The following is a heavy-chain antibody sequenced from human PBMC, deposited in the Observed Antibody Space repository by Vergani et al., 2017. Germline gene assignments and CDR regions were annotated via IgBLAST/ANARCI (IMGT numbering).Heavy chain of an antibody. CDR1: GFTFSACP. D-gene: IGHD3-9*01. Sequence: EVQLLQSGGGVIQPGGSVRLSCAASGFTFSACPMTWVRQAPGKGLEWVSAISARYPSTYYADSVKGRFTISRDNSKNMLYLQMNSLRAEDPAVYYCATLDLDYGGQGTLVTVSS. V-gene: IGHV3-23*01. CDR2: ISARYPST. J-gene: IGHJ4*02. CDR3: ATLDLDY.